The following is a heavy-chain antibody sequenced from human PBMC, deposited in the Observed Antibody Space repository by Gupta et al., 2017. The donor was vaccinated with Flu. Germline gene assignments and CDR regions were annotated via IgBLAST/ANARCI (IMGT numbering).Heavy chain of an antibody. CDR3: ARDSMELADPGLGDY. CDR1: SDG. Sequence: SDGISWVLQAPGQGLEWMGWISAYNGDTNYSQKFQGRVTMTTDTPTSTAYMELRSLRSDDTAVYYCARDSMELADPGLGDYWGQGTLVTVS. CDR2: ISAYNGDT. V-gene: IGHV1-18*01. D-gene: IGHD1-7*01. J-gene: IGHJ4*02.